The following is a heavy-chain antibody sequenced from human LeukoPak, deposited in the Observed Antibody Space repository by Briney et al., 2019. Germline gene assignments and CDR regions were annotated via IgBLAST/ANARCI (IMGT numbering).Heavy chain of an antibody. CDR1: GFTFSSYW. V-gene: IGHV3-74*01. CDR2: INSDGSNT. J-gene: IGHJ4*02. Sequence: GGSLRLSCAASGFTFSSYWMHWVRQVPGKGLVWVSRINSDGSNTRYADSVKGRFTISRDNAKNTLYLQMNSLRAEDTALYYCARHQDSSGWYGSDNWGQGTLVTVSS. D-gene: IGHD6-19*01. CDR3: ARHQDSSGWYGSDN.